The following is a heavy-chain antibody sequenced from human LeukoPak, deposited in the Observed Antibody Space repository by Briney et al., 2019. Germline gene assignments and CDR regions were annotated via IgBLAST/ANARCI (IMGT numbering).Heavy chain of an antibody. D-gene: IGHD5-18*01. CDR3: ARDLVDSGYAFDI. CDR2: IYYSGST. Sequence: SETLSLTCTVSGGSISSGGYYWSWLRQHPGKGLEGVGYIYYSGSTYYNPSLKSRVTISVDTSKNQFSLKLSSVTAADTAVYYCARDLVDSGYAFDIWGQGTMVTVSS. J-gene: IGHJ3*02. CDR1: GGSISSGGYY. V-gene: IGHV4-31*03.